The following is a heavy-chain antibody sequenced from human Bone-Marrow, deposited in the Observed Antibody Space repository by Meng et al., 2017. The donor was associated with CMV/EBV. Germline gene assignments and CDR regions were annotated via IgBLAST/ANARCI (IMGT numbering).Heavy chain of an antibody. Sequence: GESLKISCAASGFTFSSYAMHWVRQAPGKGLEYVSAISSNGGSTYYADSVKGRFTISRDNSKNTLYLQMNSLRAEDTAVYYCAREMVYVALDVWGQGTTVTVSS. J-gene: IGHJ6*02. CDR2: ISSNGGST. V-gene: IGHV3-64*02. CDR3: AREMVYVALDV. CDR1: GFTFSSYA. D-gene: IGHD2-8*01.